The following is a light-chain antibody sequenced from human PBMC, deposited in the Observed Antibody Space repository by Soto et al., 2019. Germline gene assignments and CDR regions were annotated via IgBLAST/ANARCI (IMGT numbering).Light chain of an antibody. CDR2: EVT. V-gene: IGLV2-14*01. Sequence: QSALTQPASVSGSPGQSITISCTGTSHDVGGYNYVSWYQQHPGKAPKLIIYEVTNRPSGVSNRFAGSKSGNTASLTISGLQAEDEADYYCSSYTRRSTVLFGVGTKLTVL. CDR1: SHDVGGYNY. CDR3: SSYTRRSTVL. J-gene: IGLJ2*01.